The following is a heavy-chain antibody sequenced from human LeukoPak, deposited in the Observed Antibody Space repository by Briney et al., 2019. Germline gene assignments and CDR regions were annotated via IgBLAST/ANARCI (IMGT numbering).Heavy chain of an antibody. CDR3: ARSSVVVPAYYYYGMDV. D-gene: IGHD2-2*01. CDR2: MNPNSGNT. V-gene: IGHV1-8*01. CDR1: GYTFTSYD. J-gene: IGHJ6*02. Sequence: ASVKVSCKASGYTFTSYDINWVRQATGQGLEWMGWMNPNSGNTGYAQKFQGRVTMTRNTSISTAYMELSSLRSEDTAVYYCARSSVVVPAYYYYGMDVWSQGTTVTVSS.